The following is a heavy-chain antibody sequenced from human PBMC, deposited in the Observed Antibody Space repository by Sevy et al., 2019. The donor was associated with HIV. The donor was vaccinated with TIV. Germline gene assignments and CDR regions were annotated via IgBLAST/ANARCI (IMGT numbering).Heavy chain of an antibody. CDR3: ARSPPVVVVPGAPSWFDP. CDR2: INESGIT. V-gene: IGHV4-34*01. D-gene: IGHD2-2*01. Sequence: SETLSLTCAVHDGSFSGYDWNWIRQLPGKGLEWIGEINESGITYYNPPLKSRVTISVDTSKKQFSLKLNSVTAADTAVYFCARSPPVVVVPGAPSWFDPWGQGTLVTVSS. J-gene: IGHJ5*02. CDR1: DGSFSGYD.